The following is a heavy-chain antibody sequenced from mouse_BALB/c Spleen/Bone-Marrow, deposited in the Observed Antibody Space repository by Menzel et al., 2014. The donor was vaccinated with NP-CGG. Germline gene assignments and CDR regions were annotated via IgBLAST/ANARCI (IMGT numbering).Heavy chain of an antibody. V-gene: IGHV1-77*01. CDR3: ARAASLDY. CDR1: GYTSTDYY. J-gene: IGHJ4*01. CDR2: FYPGSGNT. Sequence: VQLQQSGAELARPGASVKLSCKASGYTSTDYYLSWVKQRTGQGLEWIGEFYPGSGNTYYNEKFKGKATLTADRSSSTAYMQLSSLTSEDSAVYFCARAASLDYWGQGTSVTVSS.